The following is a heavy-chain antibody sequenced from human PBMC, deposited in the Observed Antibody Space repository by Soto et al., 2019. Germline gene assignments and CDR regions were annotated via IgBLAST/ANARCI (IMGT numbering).Heavy chain of an antibody. V-gene: IGHV4-59*08. Sequence: LSLTCTVSGGSVSPYYWSWIRQPPGKGLEWIGYIYSFGSTNYNASLESRVSMSVDTSKNQVSLKLTSVTVADTAVYYCARHKSTVNILDYWGQGTLVTVSS. J-gene: IGHJ4*02. D-gene: IGHD4-17*01. CDR1: GGSVSPYY. CDR3: ARHKSTVNILDY. CDR2: IYSFGST.